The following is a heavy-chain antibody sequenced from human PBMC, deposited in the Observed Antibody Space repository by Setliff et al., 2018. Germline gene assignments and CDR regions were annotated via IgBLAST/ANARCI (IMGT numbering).Heavy chain of an antibody. D-gene: IGHD3-10*01. CDR3: ARLSWDGLRYYGLDV. J-gene: IGHJ6*02. CDR1: GGFTSSFY. Sequence: SETLSLTCTISGGFTSSFYWSWIRQAPGKGLAWIGYVDHSGSTNFSPSLKRRGTISVDTSKTQVSLTLTSVTAADTAVYYCARLSWDGLRYYGLDVWGQGATVTVSS. CDR2: VDHSGST. V-gene: IGHV4-59*01.